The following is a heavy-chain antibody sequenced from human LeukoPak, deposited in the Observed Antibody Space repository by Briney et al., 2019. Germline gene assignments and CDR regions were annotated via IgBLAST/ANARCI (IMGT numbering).Heavy chain of an antibody. Sequence: SETLSLTCAVYGGSFSGYYWSWIRQPPGKGLEWIGEINHSGSTNYNPSLKSRVTISVDTSKNQFSLKLSSVTAADTAVYYCARVVAARADDAFDIWGQGTTVTVSS. D-gene: IGHD6-6*01. CDR3: ARVVAARADDAFDI. J-gene: IGHJ3*02. CDR1: GGSFSGYY. V-gene: IGHV4-34*01. CDR2: INHSGST.